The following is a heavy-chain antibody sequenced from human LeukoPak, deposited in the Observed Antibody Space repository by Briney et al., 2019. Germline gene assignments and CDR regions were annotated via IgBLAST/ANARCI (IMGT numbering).Heavy chain of an antibody. D-gene: IGHD5-24*01. CDR3: ARGRAWVEY. Sequence: PGGSLRLSCAASGFTVSSNYMTWVRQAPGKGLEWVSIIYSGGTSYYAESVKGRFTISRDKSKNTVYLQMNSLRAEDTAVYYCARGRAWVEYWGQGTLVTVSS. J-gene: IGHJ4*02. V-gene: IGHV3-53*01. CDR2: IYSGGTS. CDR1: GFTVSSNY.